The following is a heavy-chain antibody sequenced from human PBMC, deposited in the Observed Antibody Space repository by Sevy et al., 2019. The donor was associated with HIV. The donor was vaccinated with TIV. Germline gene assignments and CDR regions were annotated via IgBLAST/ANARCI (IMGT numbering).Heavy chain of an antibody. Sequence: GGSLRLSCAGSGFSFSTNGMHWVRQAPGKGLDWVAVISKNGGYKYYADSVKGRFTISRDNSKNTLFLQMNCLRIEDTALDYCAKDSGYSIGWYPPFDPWGQGTLVTVSS. J-gene: IGHJ5*02. D-gene: IGHD6-19*01. CDR1: GFSFSTNG. CDR3: AKDSGYSIGWYPPFDP. CDR2: ISKNGGYK. V-gene: IGHV3-30*18.